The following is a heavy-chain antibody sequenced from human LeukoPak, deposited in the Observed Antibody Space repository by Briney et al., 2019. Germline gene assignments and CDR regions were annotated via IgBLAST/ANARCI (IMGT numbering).Heavy chain of an antibody. CDR1: GFTFSSYS. Sequence: GGSLRLSCAASGFTFSSYSMNWVRQAPGKGLEWVSSISSSSSYIYYADSVKGRFTISRDNSKNTLYLQMNSLRAEDTAVYYCASKWFGELLSDYWGQGTLVTVSS. V-gene: IGHV3-21*04. J-gene: IGHJ4*02. D-gene: IGHD3-10*01. CDR2: ISSSSSYI. CDR3: ASKWFGELLSDY.